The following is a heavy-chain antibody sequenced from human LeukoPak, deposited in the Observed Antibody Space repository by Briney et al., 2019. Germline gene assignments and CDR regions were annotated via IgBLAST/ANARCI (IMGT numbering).Heavy chain of an antibody. D-gene: IGHD6-19*01. V-gene: IGHV1-18*04. CDR2: ISAYNGNT. CDR3: AREGSGYSSGWYPSNWFDP. CDR1: GYTFTSYG. J-gene: IGHJ5*02. Sequence: GASVKVSCKASGYTFTSYGVSWVRQAPGQGLEWMGWISAYNGNTNYAQKLQGRVTMTTDTSTSTAYMELRSLRSDDTAVYYCAREGSGYSSGWYPSNWFDPWGQGTLVTVSS.